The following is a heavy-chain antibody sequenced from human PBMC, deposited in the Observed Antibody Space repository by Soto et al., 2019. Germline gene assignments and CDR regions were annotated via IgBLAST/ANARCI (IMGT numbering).Heavy chain of an antibody. CDR3: ARRIAVAGNLDY. Sequence: EVQLVESGGGLGKPGGSLRLSCAASGFTFSSYSMNWVRQAPGKGLEWVSSISSSSSYIYYADSVKGRFTISRDNAKNSLYLQMNSLRAEDTAVYYCARRIAVAGNLDYWGQGTLVTVSS. J-gene: IGHJ4*02. D-gene: IGHD6-19*01. CDR2: ISSSSSYI. V-gene: IGHV3-21*01. CDR1: GFTFSSYS.